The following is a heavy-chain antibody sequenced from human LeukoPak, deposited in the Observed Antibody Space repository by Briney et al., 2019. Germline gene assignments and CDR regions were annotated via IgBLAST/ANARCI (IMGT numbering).Heavy chain of an antibody. D-gene: IGHD5-24*01. CDR3: AKARNGYNDY. J-gene: IGHJ4*02. CDR1: GFTFSSYW. V-gene: IGHV3-7*03. CDR2: IKQDGSEK. Sequence: HTGGSLRLSCAASGFTFSSYWMSWVRQAPGKGLEWVANIKQDGSEKYYVDSVKGRFTISRDNSKNTLYLQMNSLRAEDTAVYYCAKARNGYNDYWGQGTLVTVSS.